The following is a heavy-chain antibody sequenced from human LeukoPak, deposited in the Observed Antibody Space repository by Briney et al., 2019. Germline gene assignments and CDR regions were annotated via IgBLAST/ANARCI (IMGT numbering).Heavy chain of an antibody. CDR2: ISSSSSYI. Sequence: PGGSLRLSCAASGFTFSSYSMNWVRQAPGKGLEWVSSISSSSSYIYYADSVKGRFTISRDNAKNSLYLQMNSPRAEDTAVYYCARENYYDSSGLYYYYGMDVWGQGTTVTVSS. CDR1: GFTFSSYS. V-gene: IGHV3-21*01. CDR3: ARENYYDSSGLYYYYGMDV. D-gene: IGHD3-22*01. J-gene: IGHJ6*02.